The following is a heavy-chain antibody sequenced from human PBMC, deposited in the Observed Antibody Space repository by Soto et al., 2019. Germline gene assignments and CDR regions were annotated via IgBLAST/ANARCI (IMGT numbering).Heavy chain of an antibody. D-gene: IGHD4-17*01. V-gene: IGHV3-30*18. CDR2: ISYDGSNK. CDR3: AKDHLPSTVTTPGY. CDR1: GFTFSTYG. Sequence: QVQLVESGGGVVQPGRSLRLSCAASGFTFSTYGMHWVRQAPGKGLEWVAVISYDGSNKYYADSVKGRFTISRDNSKNTLFLQMNGLRAEDTAVHYCAKDHLPSTVTTPGYWGQGTLVTVSS. J-gene: IGHJ4*02.